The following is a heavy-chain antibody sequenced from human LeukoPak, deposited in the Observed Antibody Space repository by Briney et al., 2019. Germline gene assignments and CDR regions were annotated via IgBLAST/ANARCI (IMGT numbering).Heavy chain of an antibody. CDR1: GGSISSYY. CDR3: ARPASQVYYYDSSGYYFDY. V-gene: IGHV4-59*08. CDR2: IYYSGST. J-gene: IGHJ4*02. D-gene: IGHD3-22*01. Sequence: SETLSLTCTVSGGSISSYYWSWIRQPPGKGLEWIGYIYYSGSTNYNPSIKSRVTISVDTSKNQFSLKLSSVTAADTAVYYCARPASQVYYYDSSGYYFDYWGQGTLVTVSS.